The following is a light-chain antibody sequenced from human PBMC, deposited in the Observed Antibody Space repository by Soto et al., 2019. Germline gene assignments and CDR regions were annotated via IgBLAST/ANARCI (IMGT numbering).Light chain of an antibody. J-gene: IGLJ2*01. CDR3: CSYAGSSTVV. CDR1: SSDVGSYNF. CDR2: EGS. Sequence: QYALTQPASVSGSPGQSITISCTGTSSDVGSYNFVSWYQQHPGKAPKLMIYEGSKRPSGVSNRFAGSKSGNTASLTISGLEAEDEADYYCCSYAGSSTVVFGGGTKLTVL. V-gene: IGLV2-23*01.